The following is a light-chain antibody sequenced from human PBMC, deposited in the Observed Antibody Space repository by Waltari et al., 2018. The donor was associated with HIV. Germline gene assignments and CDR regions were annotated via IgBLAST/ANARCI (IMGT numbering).Light chain of an antibody. V-gene: IGLV7-46*01. CDR1: TEAVPSGHP. CDR3: LLSYGGPRV. J-gene: IGLJ2*01. CDR2: DTS. Sequence: QAVVTQEPSLTVSPEGTVTLTCGSTTEAVPSGHPPYWFQQRPGQAPRTLIHDTSNKHSWTPARFSGSLLGGKAALTLSGAQPEDEAEYYCLLSYGGPRVFGGGTKLTVL.